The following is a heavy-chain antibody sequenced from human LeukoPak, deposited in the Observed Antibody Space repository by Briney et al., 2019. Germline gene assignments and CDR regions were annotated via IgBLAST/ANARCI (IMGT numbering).Heavy chain of an antibody. CDR2: ISAYNGNT. J-gene: IGHJ4*02. CDR1: GYTFTSYG. D-gene: IGHD3-3*01. Sequence: GAAVKVSCKASGYTFTSYGISWVRQAPGQGLEWMGWISAYNGNTNYAQKLQGRVTMTTDTSTSTAYMELRSLRSEDTAVYYCARGSRERNYDFWSGYPPFDYWGQGTLVTVSS. CDR3: ARGSRERNYDFWSGYPPFDY. V-gene: IGHV1-18*01.